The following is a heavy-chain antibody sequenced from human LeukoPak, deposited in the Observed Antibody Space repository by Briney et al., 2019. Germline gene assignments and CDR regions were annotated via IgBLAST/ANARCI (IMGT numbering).Heavy chain of an antibody. V-gene: IGHV3-23*01. CDR2: ISGSGGST. CDR1: GFTFSSYA. Sequence: GGSLRLSCAASGFTFSSYAMSWVRQAPGKGLEWVSAISGSGGSTYYADSVKGRFTISRDNSKNTLYLQMNSLRAEDTAVYYCAKAAYWSSRIRNWFDPWGQGTLVTVSS. J-gene: IGHJ5*02. D-gene: IGHD2-15*01. CDR3: AKAAYWSSRIRNWFDP.